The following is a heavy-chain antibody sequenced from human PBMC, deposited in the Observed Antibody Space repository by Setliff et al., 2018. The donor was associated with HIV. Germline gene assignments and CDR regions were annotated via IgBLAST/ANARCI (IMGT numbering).Heavy chain of an antibody. Sequence: SETLSLTCGVSDYSISSAYYWAWIRQPPGKGLEWIGSIYQSGNTYYKPSLKSRVTISVDTSKNQFSLRLSSVAAGDTAVYYCARSIVPVASGYYYFEYWGQGTLVTVSS. CDR2: IYQSGNT. D-gene: IGHD3-3*01. CDR1: DYSISSAYY. V-gene: IGHV4-38-2*01. CDR3: ARSIVPVASGYYYFEY. J-gene: IGHJ4*02.